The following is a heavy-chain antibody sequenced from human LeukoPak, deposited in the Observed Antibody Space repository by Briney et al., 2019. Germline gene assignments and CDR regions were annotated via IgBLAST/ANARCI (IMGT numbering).Heavy chain of an antibody. CDR1: GFTVSSNY. J-gene: IGHJ6*03. D-gene: IGHD3-22*01. Sequence: GGSLRLSCAASGFTVSSNYMSWVRQAPGKGLEWVSVIYSGGSTYYADSVKGRFTISRDNSKNTLYLQMNSLRAEDTAVYYCARGDYDSKKGYYYYMDVWGKGTTVTISS. V-gene: IGHV3-53*01. CDR3: ARGDYDSKKGYYYYMDV. CDR2: IYSGGST.